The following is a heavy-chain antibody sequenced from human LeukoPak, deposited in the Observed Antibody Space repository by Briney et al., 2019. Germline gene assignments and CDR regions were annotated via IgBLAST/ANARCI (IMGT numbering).Heavy chain of an antibody. V-gene: IGHV4-34*01. Sequence: SETLSLTCAVYGGSFSGYYWSWIRQPPGKGLEWIGEINHSGSTNYNPSLKSRVTISVDMSKNQFSLKLSSVTAADTAVYYCASPRGSSWGFFDYWGQGTLVTVSS. J-gene: IGHJ4*02. CDR1: GGSFSGYY. CDR2: INHSGST. CDR3: ASPRGSSWGFFDY. D-gene: IGHD2-15*01.